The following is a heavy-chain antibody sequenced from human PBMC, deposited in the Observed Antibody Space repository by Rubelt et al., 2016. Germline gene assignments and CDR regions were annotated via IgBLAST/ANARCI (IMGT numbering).Heavy chain of an antibody. V-gene: IGHV3-7*01. CDR1: GFTFGTYW. CDR3: AREQTDLTCFGMDV. J-gene: IGHJ6*02. Sequence: GGGLVQPGGSLRLSCAASGFTFGTYWMTWVRQPPGKGLEWVTNIRQDGNEKHYVDSVKGRFTVSRDNAKNLLFLQMKGLRVEDTAVYYCAREQTDLTCFGMDVWGQGTTVTVSS. CDR2: IRQDGNEK. D-gene: IGHD4/OR15-4a*01.